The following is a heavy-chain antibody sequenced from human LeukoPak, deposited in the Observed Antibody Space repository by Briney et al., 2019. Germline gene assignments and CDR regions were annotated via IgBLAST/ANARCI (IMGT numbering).Heavy chain of an antibody. CDR3: VRDDSGSVIRGVLHY. CDR1: GFTLSSYA. Sequence: GGSLRLSYTASGFTLSSYAIHWVRQAPGKGLEWVSVIYLDGSKIYYADSVKGRFTLSRDNSKNTLYLQMNSLIAEDTAVYYCVRDDSGSVIRGVLHYWGQGALVTVSS. CDR2: IYLDGSKI. D-gene: IGHD3-10*01. V-gene: IGHV3-33*01. J-gene: IGHJ4*02.